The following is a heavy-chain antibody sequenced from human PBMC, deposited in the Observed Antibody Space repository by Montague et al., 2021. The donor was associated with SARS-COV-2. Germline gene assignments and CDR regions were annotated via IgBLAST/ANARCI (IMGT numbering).Heavy chain of an antibody. J-gene: IGHJ6*02. D-gene: IGHD3-22*01. V-gene: IGHV4-4*07. Sequence: SETLSLTCTVSGVAFNKFHWSWIRQPAGKGLEWIGRMYDRGSTDYSPSLKSRVTMSVDTSKNRLSLRLKSVTAADTAVYYCARDMSSGDGMDVWGQGTTVTVS. CDR1: GVAFNKFH. CDR2: MYDRGST. CDR3: ARDMSSGDGMDV.